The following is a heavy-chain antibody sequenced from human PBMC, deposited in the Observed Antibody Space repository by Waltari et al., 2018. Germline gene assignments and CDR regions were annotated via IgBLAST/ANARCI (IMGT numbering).Heavy chain of an antibody. J-gene: IGHJ4*02. V-gene: IGHV3-9*01. CDR3: AKDMGYQLGCDY. CDR2: IGWNSGST. D-gene: IGHD1-1*01. Sequence: EVQLVESGGGLVQPGRSLRLSCAACGFTFDDYAMHWVRHAPGKGLEWGSGIGWNSGSTGYAESEKCRFTISRDNAKNSLYLQMNRLRDEDTALYSCAKDMGYQLGCDYWGQGTLVPVSS. CDR1: GFTFDDYA.